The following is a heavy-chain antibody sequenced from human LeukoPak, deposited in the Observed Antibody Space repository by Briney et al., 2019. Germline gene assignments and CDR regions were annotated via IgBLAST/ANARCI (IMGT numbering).Heavy chain of an antibody. Sequence: SETLSLTCTVSGGSISSYYWSWIRQPPGKGLEWIGYISYSGTTNYNPSLKSRVTISVAPSKNQFSLKLRSVTAPDTAVYYCARDRGNYFDYWGQGTLVTVSS. CDR2: ISYSGTT. CDR3: ARDRGNYFDY. D-gene: IGHD6-13*01. CDR1: GGSISSYY. V-gene: IGHV4-59*01. J-gene: IGHJ4*02.